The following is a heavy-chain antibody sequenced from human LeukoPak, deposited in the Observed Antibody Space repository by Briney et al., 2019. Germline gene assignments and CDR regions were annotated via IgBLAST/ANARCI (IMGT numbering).Heavy chain of an antibody. J-gene: IGHJ4*02. CDR3: ARDSSSGVRYFDY. CDR2: IWYDESNK. Sequence: GRSLRLSCAASGFTFSNYGMHWVRQAPGKGLEWVAVIWYDESNKYYADSMKGRLTISRDNSKNTLYLQMNSLRAEDTAVYYCARDSSSGVRYFDYWGQGTLVTVSS. D-gene: IGHD6-25*01. V-gene: IGHV3-33*01. CDR1: GFTFSNYG.